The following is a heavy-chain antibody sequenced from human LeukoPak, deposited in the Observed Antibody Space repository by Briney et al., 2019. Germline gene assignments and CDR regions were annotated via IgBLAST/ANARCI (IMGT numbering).Heavy chain of an antibody. Sequence: SETLSLTCTVSGGSISSGGYYWSWIRQHPGKGLEWNGYIYYSGSTYYNPSLKSRVTISVDTSKNQFSLKLSSVTAADTAVYYCARDWSVDSSGYYFDLWGRGTLVTVSS. J-gene: IGHJ2*01. CDR2: IYYSGST. V-gene: IGHV4-31*03. CDR3: ARDWSVDSSGYYFDL. CDR1: GGSISSGGYY. D-gene: IGHD3-22*01.